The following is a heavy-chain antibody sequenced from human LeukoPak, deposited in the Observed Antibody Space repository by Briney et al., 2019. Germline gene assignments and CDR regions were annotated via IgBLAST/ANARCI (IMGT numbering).Heavy chain of an antibody. CDR1: GGSFSGYF. CDR3: ARHFSQYCSGGSCLIFDY. V-gene: IGHV4-59*08. J-gene: IGHJ4*02. D-gene: IGHD2-15*01. CDR2: IYYSGST. Sequence: SETLSLTCAVYGGSFSGYFWSWIRQPPGKGLEWIRYIYYSGSTNYNPSLKSRVTISVDTSKNQFSLKLSSVTAADTAVYYCARHFSQYCSGGSCLIFDYWGQGTLVTVSS.